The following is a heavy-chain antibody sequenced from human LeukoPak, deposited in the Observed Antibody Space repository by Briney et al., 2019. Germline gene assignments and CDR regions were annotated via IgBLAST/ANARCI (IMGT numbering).Heavy chain of an antibody. Sequence: ASVKVSCKASGYTFTSYYMHWVRQAPGQGLEWMGIINPSGGSTSYAQKFQGRVTMPRDTSASTVYMELSSLRSEDTAVYYCAQIVGATWAFDYWGQGTLVTVSS. CDR3: AQIVGATWAFDY. J-gene: IGHJ4*02. V-gene: IGHV1-46*01. CDR2: INPSGGST. D-gene: IGHD1-26*01. CDR1: GYTFTSYY.